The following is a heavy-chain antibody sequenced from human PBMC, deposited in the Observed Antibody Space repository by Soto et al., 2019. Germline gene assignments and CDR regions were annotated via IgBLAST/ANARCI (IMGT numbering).Heavy chain of an antibody. Sequence: QPGGSLRLSCAASGFTFRSYEMNWIRQAPGKGLEWVSYISSSGSTIYYADPVKGRFTISRDNAKNSLYLQMNSLRAEDTAVYYCARVSQSFIEYFQHWGQGTLVTVSS. J-gene: IGHJ1*01. CDR1: GFTFRSYE. D-gene: IGHD3-16*02. CDR3: ARVSQSFIEYFQH. CDR2: ISSSGSTI. V-gene: IGHV3-48*03.